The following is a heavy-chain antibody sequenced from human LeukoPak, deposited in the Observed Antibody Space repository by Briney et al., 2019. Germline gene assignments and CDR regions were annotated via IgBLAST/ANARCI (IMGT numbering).Heavy chain of an antibody. Sequence: GGSLRLSCAASGFTFSDYYMSWIRQAPGKGLEWVSYISSSGSTIYYADSVKGRFTISRDNAKNSLYLQMNSLRAEDTAVYHCARDCRSTSCYLHLRAAHGRGWFDLWRQGTLVRVSS. CDR3: ARDCRSTSCYLHLRAAHGRGWFDL. V-gene: IGHV3-11*01. D-gene: IGHD2-2*01. CDR2: ISSSGSTI. J-gene: IGHJ5*02. CDR1: GFTFSDYY.